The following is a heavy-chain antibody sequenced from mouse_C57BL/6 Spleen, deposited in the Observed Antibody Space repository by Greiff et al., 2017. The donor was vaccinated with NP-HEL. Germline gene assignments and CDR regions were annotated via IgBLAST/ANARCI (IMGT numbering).Heavy chain of an antibody. CDR2: IWTGGGT. J-gene: IGHJ2*01. Sequence: VQVVESGPGLVAPSQCLSITCTVSGFSLTSYAISWVRQPPGKGLEWLGVIWTGGGTNYNSALKSRLSISNDNSKSQVFLKMNSLQTDDTARYYCARNFLGGNFYFDYWGQGTTLTVSS. D-gene: IGHD2-1*01. CDR3: ARNFLGGNFYFDY. CDR1: GFSLTSYA. V-gene: IGHV2-9-1*01.